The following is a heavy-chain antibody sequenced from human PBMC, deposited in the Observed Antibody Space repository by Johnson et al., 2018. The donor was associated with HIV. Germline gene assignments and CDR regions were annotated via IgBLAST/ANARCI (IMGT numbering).Heavy chain of an antibody. CDR2: IWYDGSNK. J-gene: IGHJ3*02. D-gene: IGHD3-22*01. CDR1: GFTFSSYG. V-gene: IGHV3-33*06. Sequence: QVQLVESGGGVVQPGRSLRLSCAASGFTFSSYGMHWVHQAPGKGLEWVAVIWYDGSNKYYADSVKGRFTISRDNSKNTLYLQMNSLRAEDTAVYYCAKVSAYYDSSGYDDAFDIWGQGTMVTVSS. CDR3: AKVSAYYDSSGYDDAFDI.